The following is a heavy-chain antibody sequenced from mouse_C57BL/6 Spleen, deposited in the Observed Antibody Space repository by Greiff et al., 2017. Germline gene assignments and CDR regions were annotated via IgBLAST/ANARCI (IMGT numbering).Heavy chain of an antibody. CDR3: ARAPLAYYFDY. CDR2: INPGSGGT. Sequence: QVQLQQSGAELVRPGASVKVSCKASGYAFTNYLIEWVKQRPGQGLEWIGVINPGSGGTNYNEKFKGKATLTADKSSSTAYMQLSSLTSEDSAVYFCARAPLAYYFDYWGQGTTLTVSS. V-gene: IGHV1-54*01. CDR1: GYAFTNYL. J-gene: IGHJ2*01.